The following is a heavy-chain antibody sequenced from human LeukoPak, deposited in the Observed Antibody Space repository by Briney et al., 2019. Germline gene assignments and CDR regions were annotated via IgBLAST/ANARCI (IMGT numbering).Heavy chain of an antibody. CDR3: ARDGPIYDYGDYFWFDP. V-gene: IGHV1-69*13. CDR1: GGTFSSYA. D-gene: IGHD4-17*01. Sequence: SVKVSCKASGGTFSSYAISWVRQAPGQGLEWMGGIIPIFGTANYAQKFQGRVTITADESTSTAYMELSSLRSEDTAVYYCARDGPIYDYGDYFWFDPWGQGTLVTVSS. J-gene: IGHJ5*02. CDR2: IIPIFGTA.